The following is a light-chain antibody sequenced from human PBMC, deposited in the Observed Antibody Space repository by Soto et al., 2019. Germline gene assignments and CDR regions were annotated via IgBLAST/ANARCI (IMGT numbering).Light chain of an antibody. Sequence: QSALTQAASASGSPGQSITISCSGTSSDVGAYDFVSWYQQQPGKAPKLMIFQVSNRPSGVSSRFSGSKSGNTASLTISGLQAEDEADYYCASHTTSSTWVFGGGTKVTVL. J-gene: IGLJ3*02. CDR3: ASHTTSSTWV. CDR1: SSDVGAYDF. V-gene: IGLV2-14*01. CDR2: QVS.